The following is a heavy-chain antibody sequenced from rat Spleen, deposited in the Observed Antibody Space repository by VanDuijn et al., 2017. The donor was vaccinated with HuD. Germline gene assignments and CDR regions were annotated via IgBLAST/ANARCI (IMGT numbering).Heavy chain of an antibody. D-gene: IGHD1-12*02. J-gene: IGHJ2*01. CDR3: AADYFDGTYYPFDY. V-gene: IGHV5-20*01. CDR1: GFTFSDYY. CDR2: ISYDGGST. Sequence: EVQLVESGGGLVQPGRSLKLSCAASGFTFSDYYMAWVRQAPTKGLEWVASISYDGGSTYYRDSVKGRLTISRDNAKSTLYLQMDSLRSEDTATYYCAADYFDGTYYPFDYWGQGIMVTVSS.